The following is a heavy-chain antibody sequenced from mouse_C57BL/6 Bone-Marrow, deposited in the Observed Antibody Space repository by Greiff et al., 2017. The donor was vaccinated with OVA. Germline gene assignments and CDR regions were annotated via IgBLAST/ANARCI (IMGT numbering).Heavy chain of an antibody. Sequence: VKLQQPGAELVMPGASVKLSCKASGYTFTSYWMHWVKQRPGQGLEWIGEFDPSDSYTNYNQKFKGKSTLTVEKSSSTAYMPLSSLTSEDSAVSYCAMGYDGSSYYFDYWGQGTTLTVSS. J-gene: IGHJ2*01. D-gene: IGHD1-1*01. CDR3: AMGYDGSSYYFDY. CDR1: GYTFTSYW. CDR2: FDPSDSYT. V-gene: IGHV1-69*01.